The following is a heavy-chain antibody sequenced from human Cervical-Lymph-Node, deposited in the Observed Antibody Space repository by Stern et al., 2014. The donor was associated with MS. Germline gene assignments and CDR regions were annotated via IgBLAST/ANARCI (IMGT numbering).Heavy chain of an antibody. CDR1: GGSISRSTYY. Sequence: QLQLQESGPGLVKHSETLSLTCSVSGGSISRSTYYWGWIRQPPGKGLEWIGSIYYSGTTYYNPSLKSRVTIDTSPNQFSLRLTAVTAADTAVYYCARHDGWLPHYWSQGTLVTVSS. CDR2: IYYSGTT. V-gene: IGHV4-39*01. J-gene: IGHJ4*02. D-gene: IGHD5-12*01. CDR3: ARHDGWLPHY.